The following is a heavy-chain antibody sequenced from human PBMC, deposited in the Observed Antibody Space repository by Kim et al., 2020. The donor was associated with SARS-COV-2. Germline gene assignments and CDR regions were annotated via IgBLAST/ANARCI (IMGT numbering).Heavy chain of an antibody. Sequence: GGSLRLSCAASGFTFSIYGMSWVRQAPGKGLEWVSGISGSGVITYYTDSVKGRFTISRDNSKNTLYLQMNTLRAEDTAIYYCAKSYYNTGSLLRFFDHWG. J-gene: IGHJ4*03. CDR1: GFTFSIYG. CDR3: AKSYYNTGSLLRFFDH. CDR2: ISGSGVIT. D-gene: IGHD3-10*01. V-gene: IGHV3-23*01.